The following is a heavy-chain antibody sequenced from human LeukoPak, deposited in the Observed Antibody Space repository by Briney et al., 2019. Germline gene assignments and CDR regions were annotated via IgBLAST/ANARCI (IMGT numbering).Heavy chain of an antibody. CDR3: AKDQDPNTAAGTCYFDY. Sequence: PGGSLRLSCAASGFTFSSYAMSWVRQAPGKGLEWVSAISGSGGSTYYADSVKGRFTISRDNSKNTLYLQMNSLRAEDTAVYYCAKDQDPNTAAGTCYFDYWGQGTLVTVSS. V-gene: IGHV3-23*01. J-gene: IGHJ4*02. CDR1: GFTFSSYA. D-gene: IGHD6-13*01. CDR2: ISGSGGST.